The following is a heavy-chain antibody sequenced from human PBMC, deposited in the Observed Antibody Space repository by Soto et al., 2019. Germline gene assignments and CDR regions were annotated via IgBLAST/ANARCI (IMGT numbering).Heavy chain of an antibody. Sequence: TSETLSLTCTVSGGYISSGGYYWSWIRQHPGKGLEWIGYIYYSGSTYYNPSLKSRVTISVDTSKNQFSLKLSSVTAADTAVYYCARGVTYYYDSSGYHVFDYWGQGTLVTVSS. CDR2: IYYSGST. V-gene: IGHV4-31*03. CDR1: GGYISSGGYY. J-gene: IGHJ4*02. D-gene: IGHD3-22*01. CDR3: ARGVTYYYDSSGYHVFDY.